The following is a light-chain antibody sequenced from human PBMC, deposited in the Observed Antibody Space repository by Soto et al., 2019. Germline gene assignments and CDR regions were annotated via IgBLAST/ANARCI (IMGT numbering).Light chain of an antibody. CDR2: DAS. Sequence: EIVLTQSPATLSLSPGERATLSCRASQSVSSYLAWYQQKPGQAPRHLIYDASNRATGIPARFSGGGSGTDFTLTISRLEPEDFAVYYCQQRFNWPRFTFGQGTKLEIK. CDR1: QSVSSY. J-gene: IGKJ2*01. V-gene: IGKV3-11*01. CDR3: QQRFNWPRFT.